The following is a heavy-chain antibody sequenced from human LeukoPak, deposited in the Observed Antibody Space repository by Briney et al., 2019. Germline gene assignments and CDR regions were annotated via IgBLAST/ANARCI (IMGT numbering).Heavy chain of an antibody. CDR1: GITFSSYA. V-gene: IGHV3-7*01. Sequence: GGSLRLSCAASGITFSSYAMSWVRQAPGKGLEWVARLHPDGSERNYVGSVEGRFTVSGDNAKSSLYLQMNSLRVEDTAVYYCARGGYSFDYLGQGTLVTVSS. CDR3: ARGGYSFDY. J-gene: IGHJ4*02. D-gene: IGHD5-12*01. CDR2: LHPDGSER.